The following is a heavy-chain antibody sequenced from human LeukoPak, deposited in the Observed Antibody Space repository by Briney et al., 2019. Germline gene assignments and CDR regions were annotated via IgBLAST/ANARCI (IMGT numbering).Heavy chain of an antibody. CDR1: GFTFSGSA. D-gene: IGHD2-21*02. CDR3: TIVEYCGGDCYP. J-gene: IGHJ5*02. V-gene: IGHV3-73*01. CDR2: IRSKAHSYAT. Sequence: GGSLKLSCAASGFTFSGSAMHWVRQASGKGLEWVGRIRSKAHSYATAYAASVKGRFTISRDDSKNTAYLQMNSLKTEDTAVYYCTIVEYCGGDCYPWGQGTLVTVSS.